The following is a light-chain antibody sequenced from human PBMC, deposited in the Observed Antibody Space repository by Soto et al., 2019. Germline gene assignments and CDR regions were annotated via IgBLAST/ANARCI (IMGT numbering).Light chain of an antibody. Sequence: EIVLTQSPATLSLSPGERATLSCRASQSVSSYLAWYQQQPGQAPRLLIYDSSNRATGIPARFSGSGSGTDFTLTISSLEPEDFAVYYCQQRSNGPAFTFGQGTKLELK. CDR3: QQRSNGPAFT. V-gene: IGKV3-11*01. CDR1: QSVSSY. CDR2: DSS. J-gene: IGKJ2*01.